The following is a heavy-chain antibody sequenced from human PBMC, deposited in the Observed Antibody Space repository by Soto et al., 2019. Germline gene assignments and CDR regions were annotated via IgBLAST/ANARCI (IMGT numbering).Heavy chain of an antibody. CDR1: GASISTSY. CDR2: IYYSGTT. CDR3: ARDQGGGYNWFDP. D-gene: IGHD3-16*01. J-gene: IGHJ5*02. V-gene: IGHV4-59*01. Sequence: SETLSLTCTVSGASISTSYWTWIRHLPGKGLEWIGDIYYSGTTKYNPSLKSRVTISVDMSKNQFSLKLNSVTAADSAVYYCARDQGGGYNWFDPWGQGTLVTVSS.